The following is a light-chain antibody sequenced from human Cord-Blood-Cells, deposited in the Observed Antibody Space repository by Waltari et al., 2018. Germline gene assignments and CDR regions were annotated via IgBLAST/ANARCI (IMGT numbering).Light chain of an antibody. CDR3: QQSYRTPYT. J-gene: IGKJ2*01. CDR2: AAS. CDR1: QSISSY. Sequence: DIQMTQSPSSLSASVGDRVTITCRASQSISSYLNWYQQKPGKAPKLLNYAASSLQSGVPSRFSGSGSGTDFTLTISSLQPEDFATYYCQQSYRTPYTFGQGTKLEIK. V-gene: IGKV1-39*01.